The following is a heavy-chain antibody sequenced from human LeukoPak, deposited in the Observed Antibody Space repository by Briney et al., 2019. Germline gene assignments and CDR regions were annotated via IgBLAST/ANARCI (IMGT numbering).Heavy chain of an antibody. J-gene: IGHJ6*02. CDR1: GFTFSSYW. D-gene: IGHD6-13*01. V-gene: IGHV3-7*01. CDR2: IKQDGSEK. CDR3: ARDHPQSSSWYGYYYYYYGMDV. Sequence: HPGGSLRLSCAASGFTFSSYWMSWVRQAPGKGLEWVANIKQDGSEKYYVDSVKGRFTISRDNAKNSLYLQMNSLRAEDTAVYYCARDHPQSSSWYGYYYYYYGMDVWGQGTTVTVSS.